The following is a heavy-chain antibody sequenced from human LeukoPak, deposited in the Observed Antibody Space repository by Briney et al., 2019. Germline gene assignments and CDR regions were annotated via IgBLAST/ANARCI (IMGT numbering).Heavy chain of an antibody. CDR1: GGSFSGYY. J-gene: IGHJ5*02. CDR2: INHSGST. Sequence: SETLSLICAVYGGSFSGYYWSWIRQPPGKGLEWIGEINHSGSTNYNPSLKSRVTISVDTSKNQFSLKLSSVTAADTAVYYCARDNGDYWNWFDPWGQGTLVTVSS. D-gene: IGHD4-17*01. CDR3: ARDNGDYWNWFDP. V-gene: IGHV4-34*01.